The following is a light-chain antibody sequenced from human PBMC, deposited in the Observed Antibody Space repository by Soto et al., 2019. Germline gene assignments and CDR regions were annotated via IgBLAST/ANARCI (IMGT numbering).Light chain of an antibody. CDR1: SGHSSNA. J-gene: IGLJ2*01. CDR3: QTWGTGTVV. V-gene: IGLV4-69*01. Sequence: QLVLTQSPSASASLGASVKFTCTLSSGHSSNAVAWHQQQPEKGPRYLMKLNNDGSHSKGDGIPDRFSGSSSGAERYLTISSLQSEDEADYYCQTWGTGTVVFGGGTKVTVL. CDR2: LNNDGSH.